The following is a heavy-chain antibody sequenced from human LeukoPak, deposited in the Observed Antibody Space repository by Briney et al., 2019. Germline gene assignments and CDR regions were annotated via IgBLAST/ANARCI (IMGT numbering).Heavy chain of an antibody. J-gene: IGHJ4*02. V-gene: IGHV3-30*02. CDR1: GFTFSSYG. Sequence: GGSLRLSCAASGFTFSSYGMHWVRQAPGKGLEWVAFIRYDGSNKYYADSVKGRFTISRDNSKNTLYLQMNSLRAEDTAVYYGGKEPDYKYSFNYWGQGPLVTVSS. CDR2: IRYDGSNK. D-gene: IGHD4-11*01. CDR3: GKEPDYKYSFNY.